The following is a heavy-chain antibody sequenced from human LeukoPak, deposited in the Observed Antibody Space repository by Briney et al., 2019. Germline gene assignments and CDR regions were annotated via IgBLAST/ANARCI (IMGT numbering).Heavy chain of an antibody. Sequence: SETLSLTCTVSGGSISSYYWSWIRQPAGKGLEWIGRIYTSGSTNYNPSLKSRVTMSVDTSKNQFSLKLSSVTAADTAVYYCASYCSSTSCERAFDIWGQGTMVTVSS. J-gene: IGHJ3*02. CDR1: GGSISSYY. CDR2: IYTSGST. CDR3: ASYCSSTSCERAFDI. V-gene: IGHV4-4*07. D-gene: IGHD2-2*01.